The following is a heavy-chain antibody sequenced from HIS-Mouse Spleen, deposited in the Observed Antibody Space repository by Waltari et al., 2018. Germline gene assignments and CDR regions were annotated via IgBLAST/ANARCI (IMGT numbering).Heavy chain of an antibody. CDR2: ISYNGSNK. Sequence: QVQLGESGGGVVQPGRSLRRSCAAAVLTFSSDAGKRCRQAPGKGLEVVAVISYNGSNKYYAASVKGRFTISRDNSKTTLYLQMNSLRAEDTAVYYCARDGVGSYGGNGDIWGQGTMVTVSS. CDR3: ARDGVGSYGGNGDI. J-gene: IGHJ3*02. D-gene: IGHD1-26*01. CDR1: VLTFSSDA. V-gene: IGHV3-30-3*01.